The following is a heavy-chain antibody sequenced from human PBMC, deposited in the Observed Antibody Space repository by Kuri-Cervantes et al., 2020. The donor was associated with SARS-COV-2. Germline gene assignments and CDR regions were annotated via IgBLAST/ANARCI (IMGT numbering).Heavy chain of an antibody. D-gene: IGHD6-19*01. CDR1: GGSISSSSYY. CDR2: IYYSGST. J-gene: IGHJ4*02. Sequence: SETLSLTCTVSGGSISSSSYYWCWIRQPPGKGLEWIGSIYYSGSTYYNPSLKSRVTISVDTSKNQFSLKLSSVTAADTAVYYCSRHPHAVAGPIDYWGQGTLVTVSS. V-gene: IGHV4-39*01. CDR3: SRHPHAVAGPIDY.